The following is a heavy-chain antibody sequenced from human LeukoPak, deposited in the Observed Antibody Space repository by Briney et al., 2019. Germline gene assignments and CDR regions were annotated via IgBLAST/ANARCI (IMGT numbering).Heavy chain of an antibody. CDR3: ARRAAAAAFFDY. V-gene: IGHV4-34*01. J-gene: IGHJ4*02. Sequence: PSETLSLTCAVYGGSFSGYYWSWIRQPPGKGLEWIGEINHSGSTNYNPSLKSRVTMSVDKSKNQFSLNLSSVTAADTAVYYCARRAAAAAFFDYWGQGTLVTVSS. CDR2: INHSGST. D-gene: IGHD6-13*01. CDR1: GGSFSGYY.